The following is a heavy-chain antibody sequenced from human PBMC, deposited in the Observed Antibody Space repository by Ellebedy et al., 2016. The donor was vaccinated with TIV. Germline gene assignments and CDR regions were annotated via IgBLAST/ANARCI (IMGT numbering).Heavy chain of an antibody. Sequence: GASLKISCKGSGYSFISYWIGWVRQMPGKVLEWMGYIYPGDSDTRYSPSFQGQVTISVDKSISTAYLQWGSLKASDTAIYYCARGDRGSGWYWDKWGQGTLVTVSS. D-gene: IGHD6-19*01. V-gene: IGHV5-51*01. CDR2: IYPGDSDT. CDR1: GYSFISYW. J-gene: IGHJ4*02. CDR3: ARGDRGSGWYWDK.